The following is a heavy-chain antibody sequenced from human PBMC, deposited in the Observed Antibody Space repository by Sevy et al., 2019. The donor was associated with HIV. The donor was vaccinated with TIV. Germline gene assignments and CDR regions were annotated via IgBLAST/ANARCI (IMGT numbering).Heavy chain of an antibody. D-gene: IGHD5-12*01. J-gene: IGHJ4*02. CDR1: GESVSSSY. CDR3: ARGRSPKRLPLLYSGYDHMTAHFFDY. V-gene: IGHV4-34*01. CDR2: VDHSGGT. Sequence: SETLSLTCAVYGESVSSSYWTWIRQPPGGGLDWVGEVDHSGGTSYNPSLKSRATVSLDTSKRQFSLKLNSVTAADTAVYFCARGRSPKRLPLLYSGYDHMTAHFFDYWGQGALVTVS.